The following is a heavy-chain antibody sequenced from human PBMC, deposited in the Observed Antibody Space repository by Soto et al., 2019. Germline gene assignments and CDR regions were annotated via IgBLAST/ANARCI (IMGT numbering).Heavy chain of an antibody. Sequence: EVHLVESGGGLVQPGGALRLSCAGSGFTFSDYYIDSVRQAPGKGLEWVGRSRDTGNSYSTDYAVSVKGSFTVSRDTSKNSLYLQMNSLKADDTALYYCARSIPGTTSFDSWGQGTLVTVSS. CDR1: GFTFSDYY. V-gene: IGHV3-72*01. CDR2: SRDTGNSYST. J-gene: IGHJ4*02. D-gene: IGHD1-7*01. CDR3: ARSIPGTTSFDS.